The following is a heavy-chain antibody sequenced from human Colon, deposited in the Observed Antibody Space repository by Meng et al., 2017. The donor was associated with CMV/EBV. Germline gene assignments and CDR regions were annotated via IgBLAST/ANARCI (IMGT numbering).Heavy chain of an antibody. V-gene: IGHV4-39*07. CDR1: GGSIVDTYAY. Sequence: GSLRLSCTVSGGSIVDTYAYWGWVRQSPGKGLEWIANIYFSGTTLYNPSLKSRVTISVDASENQFSRRLSSLSAADTAVYYCAKASYSPPIVGALGSWGQGTLVTVSS. D-gene: IGHD1-26*01. J-gene: IGHJ5*01. CDR3: AKASYSPPIVGALGS. CDR2: IYFSGTT.